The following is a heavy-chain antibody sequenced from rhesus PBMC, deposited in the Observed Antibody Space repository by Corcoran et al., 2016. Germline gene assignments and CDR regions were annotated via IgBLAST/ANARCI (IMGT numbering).Heavy chain of an antibody. J-gene: IGHJ4*01. V-gene: IGHV4S17*01. Sequence: QVQLQESGPGLVKPSETLSLTCAVSGGSISSGYYYWSWIRQPPGKGLEWIGYISGSSGSTYYNPSRKSRVTISTDTSKNQFSLKLSSVTAADTAVYYCARSGYSSSIDYWGQGVLVTVSS. D-gene: IGHD5-24*01. CDR3: ARSGYSSSIDY. CDR1: GGSISSGYY. CDR2: ISGSSGST.